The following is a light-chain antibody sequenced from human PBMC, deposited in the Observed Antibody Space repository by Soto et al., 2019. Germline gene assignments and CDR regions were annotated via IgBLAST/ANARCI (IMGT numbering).Light chain of an antibody. Sequence: QSVLTQPASVSGSPGQSITISCTGTSSDVCGYNYVSWYQQHPGKAPKLMIYDVGNRPSGVSNRFSGSKSGNTASLTISGLQAEDEADYYCSSYTSSSTSLYVFGTGTKVTVL. CDR2: DVG. V-gene: IGLV2-14*01. CDR3: SSYTSSSTSLYV. J-gene: IGLJ1*01. CDR1: SSDVCGYNY.